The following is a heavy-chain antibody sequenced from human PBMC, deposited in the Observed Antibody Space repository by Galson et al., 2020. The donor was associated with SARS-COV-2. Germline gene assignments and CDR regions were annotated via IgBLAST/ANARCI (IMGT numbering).Heavy chain of an antibody. J-gene: IGHJ3*02. D-gene: IGHD3-9*01. V-gene: IGHV2-5*02. Sequence: SGPTLVKPTQTLTLTCTFSGFSLKTIAVAVGWVRQPPGKALEWLALIYWDDIKRYSPSLKSRLTITKDTSKNEVVLTMTNMDPVDTATYFCAHSQTDFFDWGGRIDGFDMWGQGTMVTVSS. CDR1: GFSLKTIAVA. CDR3: AHSQTDFFDWGGRIDGFDM. CDR2: IYWDDIK.